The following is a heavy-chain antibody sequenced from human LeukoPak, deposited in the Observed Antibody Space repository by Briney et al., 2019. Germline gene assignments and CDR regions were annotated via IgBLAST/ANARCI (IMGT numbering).Heavy chain of an antibody. Sequence: GGSLRLSCALSGFTVSSNYMSWVRQPPGRGLEWVSVIYSGGSTYYADSVKGRFTISTDNSKNALYLQMNSLKAEDTAVYYCARGRPEYSYGSGYFDYWGQGTLVTVSS. CDR3: ARGRPEYSYGSGYFDY. CDR2: IYSGGST. D-gene: IGHD5-18*01. J-gene: IGHJ4*02. CDR1: GFTVSSNY. V-gene: IGHV3-53*01.